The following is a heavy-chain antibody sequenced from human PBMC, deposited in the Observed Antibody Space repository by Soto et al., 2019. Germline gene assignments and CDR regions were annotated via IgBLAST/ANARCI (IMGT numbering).Heavy chain of an antibody. CDR3: ARDRAYCRGLSIYAVSNYYYYMDV. J-gene: IGHJ6*03. CDR2: IYYNGST. CDR1: GGSISRYY. V-gene: IGHV4-59*01. D-gene: IGHD2-15*01. Sequence: QVQLQESGPGLVKPSETLSVTCTVSGGSISRYYWSWIRQPPGKGLEWIGYIYYNGSTNYNPSLNARLTIAVDTSNSQCTLRPGSVTAGETALYYCARDRAYCRGLSIYAVSNYYYYMDVWGKGTTVTVSS.